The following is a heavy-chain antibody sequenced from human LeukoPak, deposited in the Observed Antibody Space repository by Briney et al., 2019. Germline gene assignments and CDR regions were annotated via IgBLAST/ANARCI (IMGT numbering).Heavy chain of an antibody. CDR1: GGSISSSSYY. Sequence: SETLSLTCTVSGGSISSSSYYWGWIRQPPGKGLEWLGSIYYSGSTYYNPSLKSRVTISVDTSKNQFSLKLSSVTAADTAVYYCARSGAYCTGGSCYYKGWGQGTLVTVSS. V-gene: IGHV4-39*07. D-gene: IGHD2-15*01. CDR2: IYYSGST. J-gene: IGHJ1*01. CDR3: ARSGAYCTGGSCYYKG.